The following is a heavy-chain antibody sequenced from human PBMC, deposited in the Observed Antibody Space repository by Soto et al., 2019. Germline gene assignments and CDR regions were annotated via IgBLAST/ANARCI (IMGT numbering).Heavy chain of an antibody. CDR1: GGSIDSGAFS. J-gene: IGHJ4*02. Sequence: TLSLTCAVSGGSIDSGAFSLSWIRQPPGKGLEWIGYVTHSGTAYSIPSLNGRLTLSVDSSQTQFSLKLTSVTVADSAFYYCARIHWAQSSLDYWGRGILVTVSS. D-gene: IGHD6-19*01. CDR2: VTHSGTA. CDR3: ARIHWAQSSLDY. V-gene: IGHV4-30-2*01.